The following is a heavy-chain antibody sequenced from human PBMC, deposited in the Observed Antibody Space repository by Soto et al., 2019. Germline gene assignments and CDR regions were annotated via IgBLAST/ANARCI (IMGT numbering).Heavy chain of an antibody. CDR1: GYTFTSYG. Sequence: QVQLVQSGAEVKKPGASVKVSCKASGYTFTSYGISWVRQAPGQGLEWMGWISAYNGNTNYAQKLQGRVTMNTDTSTSTGFMEVRRLRSDDTAVYYCAGVQFRPPYYYYYGMGVLGQGTTVTVSS. V-gene: IGHV1-18*01. D-gene: IGHD2-21*01. J-gene: IGHJ6*02. CDR2: ISAYNGNT. CDR3: AGVQFRPPYYYYYGMGV.